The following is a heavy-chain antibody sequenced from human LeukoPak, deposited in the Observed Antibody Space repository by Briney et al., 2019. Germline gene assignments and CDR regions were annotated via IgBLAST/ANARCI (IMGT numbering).Heavy chain of an antibody. D-gene: IGHD3-3*01. J-gene: IGHJ6*03. CDR2: ISSSSSYI. CDR3: ARGFWSGYYMDV. CDR1: GFTVSSNY. Sequence: GGSLRLSCAASGFTVSSNYMSWVRQAPGKGLEWVSSISSSSSYIYYADSVKGRFTISRDNAKNSLYLQMNSLRAEDTAVYYCARGFWSGYYMDVWGKGTTVTVSS. V-gene: IGHV3-21*01.